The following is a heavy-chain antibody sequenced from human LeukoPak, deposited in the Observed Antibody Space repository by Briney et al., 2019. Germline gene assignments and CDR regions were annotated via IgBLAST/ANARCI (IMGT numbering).Heavy chain of an antibody. J-gene: IGHJ5*02. Sequence: SETLSLTRTVSGASIDTTTYYWGWIRQPPGKGLEWIGSVFYRGNTYYNPSLMSRVTVSADTSKNQFSLKLSSVTAADTAVYYCARDSKFRFDPWGQGTLVTVSS. CDR1: GASIDTTTYY. CDR2: VFYRGNT. V-gene: IGHV4-39*02. CDR3: ARDSKFRFDP.